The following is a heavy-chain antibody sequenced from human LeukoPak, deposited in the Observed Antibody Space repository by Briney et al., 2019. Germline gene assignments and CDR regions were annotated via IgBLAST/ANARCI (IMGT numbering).Heavy chain of an antibody. V-gene: IGHV3-30*18. CDR2: ISYDGSNK. J-gene: IGHJ4*02. Sequence: PGRSLRLSCAASGFTFSSYGMHWVRQAPGKGLEWVAVISYDGSNKYYADSVEGRFTISRDNSKNTLYLQMNSLRAEDTAVYYCAKDGAIAVAGPPHYWGQGTLVTVSS. D-gene: IGHD6-19*01. CDR3: AKDGAIAVAGPPHY. CDR1: GFTFSSYG.